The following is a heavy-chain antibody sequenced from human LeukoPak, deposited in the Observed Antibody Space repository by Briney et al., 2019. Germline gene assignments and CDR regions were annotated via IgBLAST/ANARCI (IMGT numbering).Heavy chain of an antibody. Sequence: SETLSLTCAVSGGSISSSNWWSWVRQPPGKGLEWIGEIYHSGSTNYNPSLKSRVTISVGTSKSQFSLTLTSVTAADTALYYCARAGRWEGRPHAFDIWGQGTMVTVSS. J-gene: IGHJ3*02. CDR1: GGSISSSNW. V-gene: IGHV4-4*02. D-gene: IGHD1-26*01. CDR2: IYHSGST. CDR3: ARAGRWEGRPHAFDI.